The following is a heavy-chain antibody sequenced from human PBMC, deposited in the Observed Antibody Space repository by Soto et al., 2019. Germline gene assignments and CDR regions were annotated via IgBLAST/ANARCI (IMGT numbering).Heavy chain of an antibody. CDR2: IIPVFGTT. Sequence: QVQLVQSGAEVKKPGSSVKVSCKASGGTFSTYVITWVRQAPGQGLEWLGGIIPVFGTTYYAQKFQGRVTFTADKSTNTAYMELRSLTSEDTAVYYCARGPAIGSWSDPWGQGTLVTVSS. CDR1: GGTFSTYV. V-gene: IGHV1-69*06. CDR3: ARGPAIGSWSDP. D-gene: IGHD1-26*01. J-gene: IGHJ5*02.